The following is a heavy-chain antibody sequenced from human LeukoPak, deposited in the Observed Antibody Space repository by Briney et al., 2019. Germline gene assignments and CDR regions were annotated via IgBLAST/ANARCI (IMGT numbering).Heavy chain of an antibody. Sequence: GGSLRLSCAASGFTFDDYAMHWVRQAPGKGLEWVSGISWNSGSIGYADSVKGRFTISRDNAKNSLYLQMNSLRAEDTALYYCAKDVGYCSSTSCFTWFDPWGQGTLVTVSS. D-gene: IGHD2-2*02. CDR1: GFTFDDYA. V-gene: IGHV3-9*01. CDR3: AKDVGYCSSTSCFTWFDP. CDR2: ISWNSGSI. J-gene: IGHJ5*02.